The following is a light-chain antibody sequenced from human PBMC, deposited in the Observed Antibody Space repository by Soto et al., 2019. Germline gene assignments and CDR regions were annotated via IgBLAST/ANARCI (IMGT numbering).Light chain of an antibody. CDR2: DVS. CDR3: SLYGASSPL. CDR1: SSDIGSYNY. J-gene: IGLJ3*02. Sequence: QSALTQPASLSGSPGQSITISCTGTSSDIGSYNYVSWYQQHPGKAPKLMIFDVSYRPSGISDRFSGSKSGNTASLTISGLQPEGEADYFCSLYGASSPLFGGGTKVTVL. V-gene: IGLV2-14*03.